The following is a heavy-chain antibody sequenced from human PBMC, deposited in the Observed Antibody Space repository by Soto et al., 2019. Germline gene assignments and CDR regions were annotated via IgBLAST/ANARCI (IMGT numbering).Heavy chain of an antibody. J-gene: IGHJ4*02. CDR1: GYEFGSAW. CDR3: ARQLSHICDF. V-gene: IGHV5-51*01. CDR2: IKPGTADI. D-gene: IGHD3-3*02. Sequence: GESLKISCKAFGYEFGSAWIGWVRQVPGKGLEWMGIIKPGTADIRYSPSLRGHVTISADECLSTAYLQWYSLKASDSGMYYCARQLSHICDFWGQGTLVTVSS.